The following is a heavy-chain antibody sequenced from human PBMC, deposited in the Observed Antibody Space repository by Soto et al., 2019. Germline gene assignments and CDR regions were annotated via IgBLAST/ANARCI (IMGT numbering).Heavy chain of an antibody. J-gene: IGHJ6*02. CDR3: ARGREVVTAIDYYGMDV. D-gene: IGHD2-21*02. Sequence: GASVKVSCKASGGTFSSYAISWVRQAPGQGLEWMGGIIPIFGTANYAQKFQGRVTITADESTSTAYMELSSLRSEDTAVYYCARGREVVTAIDYYGMDVWGQGTTVTVPS. CDR1: GGTFSSYA. CDR2: IIPIFGTA. V-gene: IGHV1-69*13.